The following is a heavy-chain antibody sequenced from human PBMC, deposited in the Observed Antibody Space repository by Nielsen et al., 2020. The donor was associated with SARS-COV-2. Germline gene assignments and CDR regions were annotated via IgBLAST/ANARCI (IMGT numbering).Heavy chain of an antibody. CDR3: AKVGATMERHNGYYFDY. V-gene: IGHV3-30*18. D-gene: IGHD1-26*01. Sequence: GGSLRLSCAASGFTFSSYGMHWVRQAPGKGLEWVAVISYDGSNKYYADSVKGRFTISRDNSKNTLYLQMNSLRAEDTAVYYCAKVGATMERHNGYYFDYWGQGTLVTVSS. J-gene: IGHJ4*02. CDR2: ISYDGSNK. CDR1: GFTFSSYG.